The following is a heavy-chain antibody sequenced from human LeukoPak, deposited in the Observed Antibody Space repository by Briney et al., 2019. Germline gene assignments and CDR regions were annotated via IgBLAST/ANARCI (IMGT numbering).Heavy chain of an antibody. Sequence: PGGSLRLSCAASGITVNTNYMSWVRQAPGKGLEWVSIIYSGGATFYADSVKGRFTISRESSKNTLWLQMNSLRAEDSAVYYCAAKGNGYTGTYVFAHWGRGTLATVSS. D-gene: IGHD5-12*01. J-gene: IGHJ5*02. V-gene: IGHV3-66*01. CDR1: GITVNTNY. CDR3: AAKGNGYTGTYVFAH. CDR2: IYSGGAT.